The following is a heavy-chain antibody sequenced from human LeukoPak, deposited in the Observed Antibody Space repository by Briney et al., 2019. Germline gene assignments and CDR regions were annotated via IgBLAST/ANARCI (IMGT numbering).Heavy chain of an antibody. D-gene: IGHD3-22*01. Sequence: PSQILSLICTDSSDSISSYYWSWIRQPAGQGLEWIGRIYTSGSTNYNPSLKSRVTMSVDTSKNQFSLKLSSVTAADTAVYYCGSGDYYDSSGYDYWGQGTLVTVSS. CDR3: GSGDYYDSSGYDY. J-gene: IGHJ4*02. CDR2: IYTSGST. CDR1: SDSISSYY. V-gene: IGHV4-4*07.